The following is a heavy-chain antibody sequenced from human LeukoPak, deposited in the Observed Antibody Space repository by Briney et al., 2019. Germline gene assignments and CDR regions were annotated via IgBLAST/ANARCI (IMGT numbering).Heavy chain of an antibody. D-gene: IGHD5-24*01. Sequence: GGSLRLSCAASGFTFDDYAMHWVRQAPGKGLEWVSSISGDGRSTYRADSVKGRFAISRDNSKNTLYLQMNSLRADDTAVYYCAKGGVPMATSLIHHWGQGTLVIVSS. CDR2: ISGDGRST. V-gene: IGHV3-23*01. J-gene: IGHJ1*01. CDR1: GFTFDDYA. CDR3: AKGGVPMATSLIHH.